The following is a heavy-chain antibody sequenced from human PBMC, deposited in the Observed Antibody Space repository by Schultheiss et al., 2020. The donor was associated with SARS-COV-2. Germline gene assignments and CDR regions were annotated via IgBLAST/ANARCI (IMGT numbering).Heavy chain of an antibody. CDR1: GFTFSSYA. D-gene: IGHD3-22*01. CDR2: IRSKAYGGTT. J-gene: IGHJ5*02. V-gene: IGHV3-49*04. Sequence: GESLKISCAASGFTFSSYAMSWVRQAPGKGLEWVGFIRSKAYGGTTEYAASVKGRFTISRDDSKSIAYLQMNSLKTEDTAVYYCTRDPDYYDSSGYYAWGQGTLVTVSS. CDR3: TRDPDYYDSSGYYA.